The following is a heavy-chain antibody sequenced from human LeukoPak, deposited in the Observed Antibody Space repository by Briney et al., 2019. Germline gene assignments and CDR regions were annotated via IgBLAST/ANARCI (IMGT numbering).Heavy chain of an antibody. D-gene: IGHD3-9*01. V-gene: IGHV4-59*01. CDR3: ARVAILTGYYDY. CDR1: GGSISSYY. Sequence: SETLSLTCTVSGGSISSYYWSWIRQPPGKGLEWIGYIYYSGSTNYNPSLKSRVTISVDTSKNQISLKLSSVTAADTAVYYCARVAILTGYYDYWGQGTLVTVSS. CDR2: IYYSGST. J-gene: IGHJ4*02.